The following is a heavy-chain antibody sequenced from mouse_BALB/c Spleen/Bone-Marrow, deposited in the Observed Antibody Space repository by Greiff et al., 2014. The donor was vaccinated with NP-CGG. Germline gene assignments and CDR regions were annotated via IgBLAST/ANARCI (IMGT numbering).Heavy chain of an antibody. Sequence: VQLKQSGPGLVKPSQTVSLTCTVTGISITTGNYRWSWIRQFPGNKLEWIGYIYYSGTITYNPSLTSRTTITRDTSKNQFFLEMNSLTAEDTATYYCARDGNYAMDYWGQGTSVTVSS. CDR1: GISITTGNYR. J-gene: IGHJ4*01. V-gene: IGHV3-5*02. CDR2: IYYSGTI. CDR3: ARDGNYAMDY. D-gene: IGHD1-1*02.